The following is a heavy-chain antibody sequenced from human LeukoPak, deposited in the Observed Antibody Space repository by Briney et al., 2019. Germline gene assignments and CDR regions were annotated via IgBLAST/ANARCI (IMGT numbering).Heavy chain of an antibody. Sequence: ASVKVSCKASGYTFTSYGISWVRQAPGQGLEWMGWISAYNGNTNYAQKLQGRVTMTTDTSTSTAYMGLRSLRSGDTAVYYCARGPLVSIQLWLTYYYYGMDVWGQGTTVTVSS. CDR2: ISAYNGNT. V-gene: IGHV1-18*01. CDR3: ARGPLVSIQLWLTYYYYGMDV. CDR1: GYTFTSYG. J-gene: IGHJ6*02. D-gene: IGHD5-18*01.